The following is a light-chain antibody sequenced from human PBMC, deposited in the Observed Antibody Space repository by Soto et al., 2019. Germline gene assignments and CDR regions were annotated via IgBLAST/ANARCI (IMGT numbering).Light chain of an antibody. CDR2: TNN. Sequence: QSVLTQPPSASGTPGQRVTISCSGSNSNIGSHVVNWYQQVPGTAPKLLIYTNNQRPAGVPDRFSDSKSGTSASLAISGLQAEDEADYYCAAWDGSRQIWVFGGGTNVTVL. CDR3: AAWDGSRQIWV. J-gene: IGLJ3*02. CDR1: NSNIGSHV. V-gene: IGLV1-44*01.